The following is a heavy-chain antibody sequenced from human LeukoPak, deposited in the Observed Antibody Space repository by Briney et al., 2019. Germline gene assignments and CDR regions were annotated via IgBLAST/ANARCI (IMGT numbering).Heavy chain of an antibody. J-gene: IGHJ4*02. Sequence: PSQTLSLTCTVSGDSISSGDYYWSWIRQPPGKGLEWIGYIYYSGTTYYNPSLRSRLTISVDTSKNQFSLKLSSVTAADTAVYYCARYGSGSNDYWGQGTLVTVSS. CDR2: IYYSGTT. D-gene: IGHD3-10*01. CDR3: ARYGSGSNDY. CDR1: GDSISSGDYY. V-gene: IGHV4-30-4*01.